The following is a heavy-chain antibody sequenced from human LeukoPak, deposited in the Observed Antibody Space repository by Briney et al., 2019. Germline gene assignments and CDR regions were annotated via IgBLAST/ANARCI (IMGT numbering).Heavy chain of an antibody. D-gene: IGHD3-10*01. CDR2: ISSSSSTV. Sequence: PGGSLSLSCAASGFTFSRYSMNWVRQAPGKGLEWVSYISSSSSTVYYADSLKGRFTISRDNAKNSLYLQMNSLRDEDTAVYYCARAHTYYGSGSYLYWGQGTLVTVSS. V-gene: IGHV3-48*02. CDR1: GFTFSRYS. J-gene: IGHJ4*02. CDR3: ARAHTYYGSGSYLY.